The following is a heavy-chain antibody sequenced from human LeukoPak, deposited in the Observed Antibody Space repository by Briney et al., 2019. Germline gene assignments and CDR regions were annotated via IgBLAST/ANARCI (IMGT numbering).Heavy chain of an antibody. CDR3: ARVPLLLGAFDI. J-gene: IGHJ3*02. Sequence: PGRSLRLSCAASGFTFSSYGMHWVRQAPGKGLEWVAVIWYDGSNKYYADSVKGRFTISRDNSKNTLYLQMNSLRAEDTAVYYCARVPLLLGAFDIWGQGTMVTVSS. V-gene: IGHV3-30*19. D-gene: IGHD2-21*02. CDR1: GFTFSSYG. CDR2: IWYDGSNK.